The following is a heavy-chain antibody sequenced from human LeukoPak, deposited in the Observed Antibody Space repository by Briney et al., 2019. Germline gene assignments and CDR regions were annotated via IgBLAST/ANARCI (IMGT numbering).Heavy chain of an antibody. CDR1: GFTFSSYA. V-gene: IGHV3-23*01. Sequence: PGGSLRLSCAASGFTFSSYAMSWVRQAPGKGLEWVSAISGSGGSTYYADSVKGRFTISRDNSENTLYLQMNSLRAEDTAVYYCAKVGILTGYYIPFFDYWGQGTLVTVSS. D-gene: IGHD3-9*01. CDR3: AKVGILTGYYIPFFDY. CDR2: ISGSGGST. J-gene: IGHJ4*02.